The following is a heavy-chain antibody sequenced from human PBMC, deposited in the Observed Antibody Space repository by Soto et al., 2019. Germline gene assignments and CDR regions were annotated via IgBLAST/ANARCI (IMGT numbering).Heavy chain of an antibody. CDR1: GGSITNYY. CDR3: ARLRPYDILTGFYFDS. D-gene: IGHD3-9*01. J-gene: IGHJ4*02. Sequence: SETLSLTCTVSGGSITNYYWSWIRQPPGKGLEWIGYIYFRGSTDYNPSLQSRVTMSVDTSKNQFSLRLTSVTAADTALYYCARLRPYDILTGFYFDSWGQGTLVTVSS. V-gene: IGHV4-59*12. CDR2: IYFRGST.